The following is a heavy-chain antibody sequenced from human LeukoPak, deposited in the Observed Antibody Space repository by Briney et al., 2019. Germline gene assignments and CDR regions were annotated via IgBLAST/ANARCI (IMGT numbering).Heavy chain of an antibody. V-gene: IGHV3-48*04. CDR1: GFTFSSYW. J-gene: IGHJ4*02. Sequence: PGGSLRLSCAASGFTFSSYWMSWVRQAPGKGLEWVSYISSSGSTIYYADSVKGRFTISRDNAKNSLYLQMNSLRAEDTAVYYCASSGDYYDSSGWGQGTLVTVSS. D-gene: IGHD3-22*01. CDR3: ASSGDYYDSSG. CDR2: ISSSGSTI.